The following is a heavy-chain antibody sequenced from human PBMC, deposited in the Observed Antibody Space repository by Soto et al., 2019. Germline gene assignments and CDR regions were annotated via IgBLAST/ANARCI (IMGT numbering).Heavy chain of an antibody. CDR2: IIPISDTT. V-gene: IGHV1-69*01. J-gene: IGHJ6*02. CDR3: ARSQGSSTSLEIYYYCYYGMDV. CDR1: GDTFSSYA. Sequence: QVQLVQSGAEVKKPGSSVKVSCKASGDTFSSYAISWVRQAPGQGLEWMGGIIPISDTTNYAQKFQGRVTITADESTSTAYMELSSLRSEDTAVYYCARSQGSSTSLEIYYYCYYGMDVWGQGTTVTVSS. D-gene: IGHD2-2*01.